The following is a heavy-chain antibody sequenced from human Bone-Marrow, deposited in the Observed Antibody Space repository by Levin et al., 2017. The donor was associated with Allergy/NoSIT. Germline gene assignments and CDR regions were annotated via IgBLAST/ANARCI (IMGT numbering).Heavy chain of an antibody. Sequence: LSLTCAASGFTFSSSGMHWVRQAPGKGLEWVAVIWYDGSNKYYADSVKGRFTISRDNSKNTLYLQMNSLRAEDTAVYYCAREYYDFWSGYPLMAYYYYGMDVWGQGTTVTVSS. J-gene: IGHJ6*02. CDR1: GFTFSSSG. CDR3: AREYYDFWSGYPLMAYYYYGMDV. V-gene: IGHV3-33*01. CDR2: IWYDGSNK. D-gene: IGHD3-3*01.